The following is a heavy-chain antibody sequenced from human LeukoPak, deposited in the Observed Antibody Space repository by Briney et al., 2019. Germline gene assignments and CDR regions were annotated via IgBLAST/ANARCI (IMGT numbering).Heavy chain of an antibody. CDR3: ARTLRVQYFDY. CDR1: GGSFSGYY. V-gene: IGHV4-34*01. CDR2: INHSGST. Sequence: SETLSLTCAVHGGSFSGYYWSWIRQPPGKGLEWIGEINHSGSTNCNPSLKSRVTISVDTSKNQFSLKLSSVTAADTAVYYCARTLRVQYFDYWGQGTLVTVSS. D-gene: IGHD3-16*01. J-gene: IGHJ4*02.